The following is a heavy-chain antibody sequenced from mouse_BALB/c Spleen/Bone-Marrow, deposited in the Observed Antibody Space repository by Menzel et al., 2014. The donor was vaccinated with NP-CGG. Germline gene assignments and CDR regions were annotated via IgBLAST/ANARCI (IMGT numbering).Heavy chain of an antibody. CDR3: ARWGGYGNYDAMDY. D-gene: IGHD2-10*02. Sequence: EVKLVESGPSLVKPSQTLSLTCSVTGDSITSGYWNWIRKFPGNKLEYMGYISYSGSTYYNPSLKSRISITRDISKNQYYLQLNSVTTEDTATYYCARWGGYGNYDAMDYWGQGTSVTVSS. CDR1: GDSITSGY. CDR2: ISYSGST. J-gene: IGHJ4*01. V-gene: IGHV3-8*02.